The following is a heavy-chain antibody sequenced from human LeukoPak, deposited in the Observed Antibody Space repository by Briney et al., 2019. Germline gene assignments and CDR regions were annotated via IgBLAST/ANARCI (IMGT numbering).Heavy chain of an antibody. CDR2: VDPEDGET. Sequence: ASVKVSCKVSGYTLTELSMHWVRQAPGKGLEWMGRVDPEDGETIYAEKFQGRVTITADTSTDTAYMELSSLRSEDTAVYYCATAVPNCSSTSCGLDYWGQGTLVTVSS. V-gene: IGHV1-24*01. CDR1: GYTLTELS. J-gene: IGHJ4*02. CDR3: ATAVPNCSSTSCGLDY. D-gene: IGHD2-2*01.